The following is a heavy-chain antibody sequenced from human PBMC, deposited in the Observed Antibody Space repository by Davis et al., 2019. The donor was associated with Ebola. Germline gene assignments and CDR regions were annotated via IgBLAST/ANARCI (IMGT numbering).Heavy chain of an antibody. Sequence: GESLKISCVTSGFTLSRYNMNWVRRAPGKGLEWVSSISHSGDHIYYADSVMGRFTISRDNAENSVFLQMNSLRGDDTAVYYCARDGVRGLVTTGLYFDYWGQGSLVTVSS. CDR2: ISHSGDHI. CDR1: GFTLSRYN. J-gene: IGHJ4*02. CDR3: ARDGVRGLVTTGLYFDY. V-gene: IGHV3-21*01. D-gene: IGHD4-17*01.